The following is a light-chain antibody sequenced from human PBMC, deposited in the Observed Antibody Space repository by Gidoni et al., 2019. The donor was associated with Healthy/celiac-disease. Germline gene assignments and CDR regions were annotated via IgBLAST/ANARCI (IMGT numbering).Light chain of an antibody. J-gene: IGKJ4*01. CDR2: GAS. V-gene: IGKV3-20*01. CDR1: QSVSSSY. CDR3: QQYGSS. Sequence: EIVLTQSPGTLSLSPVERATLSCRASQSVSSSYLAWYQQKPGQAPRLLIYGASSRATGIPDRFSGSGSGTDFTLTISRLEPEDFAVDYCQQYGSSFGGGTKVEIK.